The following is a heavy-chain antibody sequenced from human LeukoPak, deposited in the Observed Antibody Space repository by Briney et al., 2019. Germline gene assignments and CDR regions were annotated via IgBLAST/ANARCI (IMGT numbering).Heavy chain of an antibody. CDR3: ARDPLLDP. J-gene: IGHJ5*02. CDR1: GGSISSYY. CDR2: IYYSGST. Sequence: SETLSLTCTVSGGSISSYYWSWIRQPPGKGLEWIGYIYYSGSTNYNPSLKSRVTISVDTSKNQFSLKLSSVTAADTAVYYCARDPLLDPWGQGTLVTVSS. V-gene: IGHV4-59*01.